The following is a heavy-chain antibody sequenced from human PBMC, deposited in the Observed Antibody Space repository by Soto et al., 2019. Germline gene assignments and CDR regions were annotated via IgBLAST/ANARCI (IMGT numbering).Heavy chain of an antibody. J-gene: IGHJ4*02. CDR1: GFTFSSYG. CDR3: AGYCCGYSRGWYQGWGFDY. CDR2: IWYDGSNK. D-gene: IGHD6-19*01. V-gene: IGHV3-33*01. Sequence: QAQLVESGGGVVQPGRSLRLSCAASGFTFSSYGMHWIRQAPGTGLEWVAVIWYDGSNKYYADSVKGRFTTSRDNSKNEMYLHMVSLRTEDMAVYYWAGYCCGYSRGWYQGWGFDYWGQGTLVTVSS.